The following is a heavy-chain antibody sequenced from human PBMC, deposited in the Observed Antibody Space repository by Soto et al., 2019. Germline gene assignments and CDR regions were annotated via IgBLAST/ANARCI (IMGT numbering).Heavy chain of an antibody. D-gene: IGHD3-22*01. V-gene: IGHV3-23*01. J-gene: IGHJ4*02. CDR2: ISGSGGST. CDR1: GFTFSSYA. Sequence: VGSLRLSCAASGFTFSSYAMSWVRQAPGKGLEWVSAISGSGGSTYYADSVKGRFTISSDNSKNTLYLQMNSLRAEDTAVYYCAKEHYYDSSGPNDYWGQGTLVTVSS. CDR3: AKEHYYDSSGPNDY.